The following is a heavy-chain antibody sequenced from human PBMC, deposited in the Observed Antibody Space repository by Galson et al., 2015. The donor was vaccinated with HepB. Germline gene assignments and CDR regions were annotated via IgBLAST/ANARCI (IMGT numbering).Heavy chain of an antibody. V-gene: IGHV3-74*01. CDR3: AKDHSGGYKLSYYFDY. J-gene: IGHJ4*02. Sequence: SLRLSCAASGFAFSRSWMHWFRQGPGQGLVWVSGVSSDGSSTSYADSVKGRFTISRDNSKNTLYLQMNSLRAEDTAEYYCAKDHSGGYKLSYYFDYWGQGTLVTVSS. CDR2: VSSDGSST. CDR1: GFAFSRSW. D-gene: IGHD6-19*01.